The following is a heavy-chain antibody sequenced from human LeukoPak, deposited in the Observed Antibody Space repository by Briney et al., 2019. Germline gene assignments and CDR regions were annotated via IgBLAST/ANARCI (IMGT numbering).Heavy chain of an antibody. Sequence: GGSLRLSCAASGFTFSSHVFHWVRQAPGKGLEWVAIISYDVSNQYYADSVKGRFTISRDNSKNTLYLQMNSLRAEDTAVYYCARDRVRDYGGPYGMDVWGQGTRSPSP. CDR1: GFTFSSHV. V-gene: IGHV3-30*14. D-gene: IGHD3-10*01. CDR2: ISYDVSNQ. CDR3: ARDRVRDYGGPYGMDV. J-gene: IGHJ6*02.